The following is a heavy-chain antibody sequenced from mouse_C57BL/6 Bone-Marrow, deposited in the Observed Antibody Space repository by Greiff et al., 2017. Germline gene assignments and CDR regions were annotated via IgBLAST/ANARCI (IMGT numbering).Heavy chain of an antibody. D-gene: IGHD1-1*01. CDR3: ARGTTVVGYYAMDY. V-gene: IGHV5-4*03. CDR2: ISDGGSYT. Sequence: DVMLVESGGGLVKPGGSLKLSCAASGFTFSSYAMSWVRQTPEKRLEWVATISDGGSYTYYPDNVKGRFTISRDNAKNNLYLQMSHLESEDTAMYYCARGTTVVGYYAMDYWGQGTSVTVSS. CDR1: GFTFSSYA. J-gene: IGHJ4*01.